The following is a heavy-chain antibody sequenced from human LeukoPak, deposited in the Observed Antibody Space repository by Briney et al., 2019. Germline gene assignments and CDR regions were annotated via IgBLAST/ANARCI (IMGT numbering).Heavy chain of an antibody. CDR3: ARDTTVASGMQY. CDR1: GGSISTFS. V-gene: IGHV4-59*01. D-gene: IGHD6-19*01. J-gene: IGHJ4*02. CDR2: IYIKST. Sequence: PSETLSLTCTVSGGSISTFSWSWIRQFPGKGLEWIGSIYIKSTNYNPSLKSRVAISVDTSKNPFSLRLDSVTTADTAVYYCARDTTVASGMQYWGQGTLVTVSS.